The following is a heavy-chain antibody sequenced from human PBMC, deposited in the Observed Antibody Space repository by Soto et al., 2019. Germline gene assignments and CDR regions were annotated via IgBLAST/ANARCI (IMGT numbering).Heavy chain of an antibody. CDR1: GFSLSTSGVG. CDR3: IQSRCGGDCLQSYASHYYYGMDV. D-gene: IGHD2-21*02. Sequence: QITLKESGPTLVKPTQTLTLTCTFSGFSLSTSGVGVGWIRQPPGKALEWLALIYWDDDKRYSPSLRSRLTINQDTSKNQLVFTMTNMDPVDTATYYCIQSRCGGDCLQSYASHYYYGMDVWGQGTTVTVSS. CDR2: IYWDDDK. V-gene: IGHV2-5*02. J-gene: IGHJ6*02.